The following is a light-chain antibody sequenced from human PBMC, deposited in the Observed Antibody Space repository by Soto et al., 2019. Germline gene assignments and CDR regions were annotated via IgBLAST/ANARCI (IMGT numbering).Light chain of an antibody. V-gene: IGLV2-14*01. CDR1: SSDVGRYNY. J-gene: IGLJ1*01. Sequence: QSVLTQLASVSGSPGQSITISCTGSSSDVGRYNYVSWYQHHPGKAPKLMIYEVSNRPSGVSNRFSGSKSGNTASLTISGLQAEDEADYHCSSYTSSSSLYVFGTGTKVTVL. CDR2: EVS. CDR3: SSYTSSSSLYV.